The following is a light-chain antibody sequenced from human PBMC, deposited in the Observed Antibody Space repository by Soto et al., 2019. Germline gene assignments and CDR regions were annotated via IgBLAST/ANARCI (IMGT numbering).Light chain of an antibody. CDR3: QQLNTSPFT. CDR2: STS. V-gene: IGKV1-9*01. Sequence: DIQLTQSPSFLSASVGDRVTITCRASQGISRYLAWYQQRPGKAPQRLIYSTSTLQSGVPSRFSGSGSGTEFTLTISSLQPEDFATYYCQQLNTSPFTFGPGTKVDIK. J-gene: IGKJ3*01. CDR1: QGISRY.